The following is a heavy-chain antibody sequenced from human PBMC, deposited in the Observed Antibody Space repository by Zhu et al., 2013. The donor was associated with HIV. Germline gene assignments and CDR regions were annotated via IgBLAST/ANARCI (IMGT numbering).Heavy chain of an antibody. CDR1: GGSFTHYA. J-gene: IGHJ4*02. D-gene: IGHD3-22*01. CDR3: ARREKAYDNSGLFDY. Sequence: HVQLVQSGAEVRKPGSSVRVSCKSTGGSFTHYAMNWVRQAPGQGFEWMGGIIPAFGVVNYAQNFQGRITISANKETSTDFLDLRSLTSGDTAIYYCARREKAYDNSGLFDYWGQGTLVTVSS. CDR2: IIPAFGVV. V-gene: IGHV1-69*17.